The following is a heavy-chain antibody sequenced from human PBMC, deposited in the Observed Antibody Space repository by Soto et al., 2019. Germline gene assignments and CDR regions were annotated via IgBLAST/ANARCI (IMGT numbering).Heavy chain of an antibody. J-gene: IGHJ5*02. Sequence: SGPTLVNPTQALTLTCTFSGFSLSTSGVGVGWIRQPPGKALEWLALIYWDDDKRYSPSLKSRLTITKDTSKNQVVLTMTNMDPVDTATYYCAHRPDSSSWYSLKYNWFDPWGQGTLVTVSS. CDR2: IYWDDDK. V-gene: IGHV2-5*02. CDR3: AHRPDSSSWYSLKYNWFDP. CDR1: GFSLSTSGVG. D-gene: IGHD6-13*01.